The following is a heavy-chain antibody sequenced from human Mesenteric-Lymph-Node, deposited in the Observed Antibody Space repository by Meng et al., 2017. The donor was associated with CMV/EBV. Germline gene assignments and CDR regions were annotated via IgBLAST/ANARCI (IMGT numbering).Heavy chain of an antibody. CDR3: ARGATYGQYYFDY. J-gene: IGHJ4*02. CDR2: INPHSGGT. D-gene: IGHD1-26*01. V-gene: IGHV1-2*02. Sequence: ASVKVSCKASGYTFTSYGISWVRQAPGQGLEWMGWINPHSGGTNFAQKFQGRVTMTRDTSVSTAYMELSRLRSDDTAVYYCARGATYGQYYFDYWGQGTLVTVSS. CDR1: GYTFTSYG.